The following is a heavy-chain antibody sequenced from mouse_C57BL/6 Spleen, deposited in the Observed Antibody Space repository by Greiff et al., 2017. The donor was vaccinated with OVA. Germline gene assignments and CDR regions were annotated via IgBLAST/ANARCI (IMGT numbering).Heavy chain of an antibody. D-gene: IGHD1-1*01. CDR1: GFNIKDYY. CDR2: IDPEDGET. Sequence: VQLQQSGAELVKPGASVKLSCTASGFNIKDYYMHWVKQRTEQGLEWIGRIDPEDGETKYAPKFQGKATITAATSSNPAYLQLSSLTSEDTAVYSCARNYGSSYAWFAYWGQGTLVTVSA. CDR3: ARNYGSSYAWFAY. J-gene: IGHJ3*01. V-gene: IGHV14-2*01.